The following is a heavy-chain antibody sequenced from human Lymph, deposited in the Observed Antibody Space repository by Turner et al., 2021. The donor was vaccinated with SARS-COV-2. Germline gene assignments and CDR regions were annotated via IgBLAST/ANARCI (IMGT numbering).Heavy chain of an antibody. D-gene: IGHD2-21*02. CDR1: GGSMNNNY. CDR2: LFYRGSN. Sequence: QVPLQESGPRLVQPLQTLSLTCTVSGGSMNNNYWSWIRQPPGKRLEWIGFLFYRGSNNYNPARKSRVTISVDTSENQFSLKLTSVTAADTAIYYCARQTVNNWVDPWGQGTLVTVSS. J-gene: IGHJ5*02. CDR3: ARQTVNNWVDP. V-gene: IGHV4-59*01.